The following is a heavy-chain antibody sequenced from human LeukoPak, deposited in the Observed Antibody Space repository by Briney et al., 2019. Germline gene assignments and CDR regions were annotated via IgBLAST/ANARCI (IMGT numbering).Heavy chain of an antibody. CDR3: AKGSKGGMIVRGERPKYFQH. J-gene: IGHJ1*01. CDR2: ISGRGGRI. V-gene: IGHV3-23*01. CDR1: GLTFSSYA. Sequence: GGSLRLSCGASGLTFSSYAMSWVRQAPGKGLEWVSGISGRGGRIYYADSVKGRFTISRDNSKNTLYLQMNSLRAEDTAVYDCAKGSKGGMIVRGERPKYFQHWGQGTLVTVSS. D-gene: IGHD3-10*01.